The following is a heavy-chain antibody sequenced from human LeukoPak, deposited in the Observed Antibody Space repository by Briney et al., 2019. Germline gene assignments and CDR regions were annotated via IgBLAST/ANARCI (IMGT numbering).Heavy chain of an antibody. J-gene: IGHJ4*02. CDR3: ARVSATKWELYDY. V-gene: IGHV1-2*02. CDR1: EYTFTGYY. D-gene: IGHD1-26*01. Sequence: ASVKVSCKASEYTFTGYYMHWVRQAPGQGLEWMGWINPNSGGTNYAQKFQGRVTMTRDTSISTAYMELSRLRSDDTAVYYCARVSATKWELYDYWGQGTLVTVSS. CDR2: INPNSGGT.